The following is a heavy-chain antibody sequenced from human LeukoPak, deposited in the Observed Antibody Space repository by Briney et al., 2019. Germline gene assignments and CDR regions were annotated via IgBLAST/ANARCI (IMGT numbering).Heavy chain of an antibody. CDR2: IYYSRST. CDR3: ARGPYDILTGYRYFDY. D-gene: IGHD3-9*01. V-gene: IGHV4-31*03. Sequence: ASETLSLTCTVSGGSISSGGYYWSWICQHPGKGLEWIGYIYYSRSTYYNPSLKSRVTISVDTSKNQFSLKLSSVTAADTAVYYCARGPYDILTGYRYFDYWGQGTLVTVSS. J-gene: IGHJ4*02. CDR1: GGSISSGGYY.